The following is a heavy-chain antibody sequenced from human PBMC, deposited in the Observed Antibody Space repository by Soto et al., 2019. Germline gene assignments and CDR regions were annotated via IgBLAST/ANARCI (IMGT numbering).Heavy chain of an antibody. D-gene: IGHD3-3*01. Sequence: VHLVESGGGLVKPGGSLRLSCAASGFSFNNAWMNWVRQAPGKGLEWIGRIESKTDGGTTDYAAPVKGRFTISRDDSTNTLYLQMNSLKIDDTAVYYCSADAKTIFGALINHNNYMDTWGKGTTVTVSS. CDR1: GFSFNNAW. J-gene: IGHJ6*03. CDR3: SADAKTIFGALINHNNYMDT. CDR2: IESKTDGGTT. V-gene: IGHV3-15*04.